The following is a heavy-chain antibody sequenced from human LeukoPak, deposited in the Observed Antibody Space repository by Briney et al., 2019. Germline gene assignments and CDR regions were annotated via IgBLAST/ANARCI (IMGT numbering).Heavy chain of an antibody. V-gene: IGHV4-39*01. J-gene: IGHJ5*02. CDR1: GGSISSSSYY. D-gene: IGHD4-17*01. Sequence: SETLSLTCTVSGGSISSSSYYWGWIRQPPGKGLEWIGSIYYSGGTYYNPSLKSRVTISVDTSKNQFSLKLSSVTAADTAVYYCARLHDYGDYAWFDPWGQGTLVTVSS. CDR2: IYYSGGT. CDR3: ARLHDYGDYAWFDP.